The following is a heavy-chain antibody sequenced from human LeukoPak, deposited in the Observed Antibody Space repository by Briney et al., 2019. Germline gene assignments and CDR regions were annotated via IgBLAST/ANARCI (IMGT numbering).Heavy chain of an antibody. CDR1: GFTFSSYG. J-gene: IGHJ4*02. CDR2: ISYDGSNK. V-gene: IGHV3-30*18. D-gene: IGHD6-13*01. CDR3: AKEGLYSSSWYFLLDY. Sequence: PGRSLRLSCAASGFTFSSYGMHWVRHAPGKGLEWVAVISYDGSNKYYADSVKGRFTISRDNSKNTLYLQMNSLRAEDTAVYYCAKEGLYSSSWYFLLDYWGQGTLVTVSS.